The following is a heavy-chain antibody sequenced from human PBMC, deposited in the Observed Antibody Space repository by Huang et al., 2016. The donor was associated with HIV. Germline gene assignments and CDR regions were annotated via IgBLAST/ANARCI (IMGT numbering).Heavy chain of an antibody. Sequence: QVQLVESGGGVVQPGRSLRRSCAAFGFTFNKFDMHWVRQAPGKGLEWVVIRSYDGRSKYHADSVKGRFTISRDNSKNTVYLQMNSLRVEDTAVYYCAKDGRGSGTYYDYFEYWGQGTLVTVSS. V-gene: IGHV3-30*18. J-gene: IGHJ4*02. CDR2: RSYDGRSK. CDR3: AKDGRGSGTYYDYFEY. CDR1: GFTFNKFD. D-gene: IGHD1-26*01.